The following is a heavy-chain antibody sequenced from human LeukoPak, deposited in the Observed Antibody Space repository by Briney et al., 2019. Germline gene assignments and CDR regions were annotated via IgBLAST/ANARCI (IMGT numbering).Heavy chain of an antibody. V-gene: IGHV4-39*07. D-gene: IGHD2-2*01. CDR1: GGSVSSGSYY. Sequence: PSETLSLTCTVSGGSVSSGSYYWSWIRQPPGKGLEWIGEINHSGSTNYNPSLKSRVTISVDTSKNQFSLKLSSVTAADTAVYYCARGGYCSSTSCYRLFRYYFDYWGQGTLVTASS. CDR2: INHSGST. CDR3: ARGGYCSSTSCYRLFRYYFDY. J-gene: IGHJ4*02.